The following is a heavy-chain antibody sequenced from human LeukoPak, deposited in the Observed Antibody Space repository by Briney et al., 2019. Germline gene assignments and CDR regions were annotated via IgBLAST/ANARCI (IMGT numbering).Heavy chain of an antibody. J-gene: IGHJ4*02. Sequence: SVKVSCKASGGTFSSYAISWVRQAPGQGLEWMGGIIPIFGTANYAQKFQGRVTITADESTSTAYMELSSLRSEDTAVYYCASLPGYYDSSGYYGAKYYFDYWGQGTLVTASS. CDR3: ASLPGYYDSSGYYGAKYYFDY. CDR1: GGTFSSYA. D-gene: IGHD3-22*01. CDR2: IIPIFGTA. V-gene: IGHV1-69*13.